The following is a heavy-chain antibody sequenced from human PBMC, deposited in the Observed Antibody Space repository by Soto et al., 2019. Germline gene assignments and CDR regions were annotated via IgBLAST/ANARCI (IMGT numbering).Heavy chain of an antibody. CDR2: ILNIGNT. CDR1: GGSVRDHHY. Sequence: QVQLQESGPGLVKPSETLSLTCTVSGGSVRDHHYWSWIRQPPGKGLEWIGYILNIGNTKYNPSLKSRVTMSVDTSKNQFSLNLNSVTAADTAVYYCARSLVLDSWGQGTLVTVSS. CDR3: ARSLVLDS. V-gene: IGHV4-59*02. D-gene: IGHD6-13*01. J-gene: IGHJ4*02.